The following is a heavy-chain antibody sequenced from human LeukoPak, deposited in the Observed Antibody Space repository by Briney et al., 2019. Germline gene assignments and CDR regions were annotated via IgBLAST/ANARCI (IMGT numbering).Heavy chain of an antibody. CDR3: ATYSAAGRTYYFDY. J-gene: IGHJ4*02. CDR1: GYTFTGYY. V-gene: IGHV1-2*02. D-gene: IGHD6-13*01. CDR2: INPNSGGT. Sequence: WASVKVSCKASGYTFTGYYMHWVRQAPGQGLEWMGWINPNSGGTNYAQKFQGRVTMTRDTSISTAYMELSRLRSDDTAVYYCATYSAAGRTYYFDYWGQGALVTVSS.